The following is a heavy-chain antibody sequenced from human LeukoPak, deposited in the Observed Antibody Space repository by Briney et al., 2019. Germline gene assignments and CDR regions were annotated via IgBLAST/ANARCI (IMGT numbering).Heavy chain of an antibody. J-gene: IGHJ4*02. Sequence: SETLSFTCTVSGGSISSSSYYWGWIRQPPGKGLEWIGSIYYSGSTYYNPSLKSRVTISVDTSKNQFSLKLSSVTAADTAVYYCARFGWSRLGYFDYWGQGTLVTVSS. CDR2: IYYSGST. V-gene: IGHV4-39*01. CDR3: ARFGWSRLGYFDY. CDR1: GGSISSSSYY. D-gene: IGHD3-10*01.